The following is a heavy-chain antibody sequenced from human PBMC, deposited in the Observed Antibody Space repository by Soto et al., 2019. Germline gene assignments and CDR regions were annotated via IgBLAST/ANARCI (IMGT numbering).Heavy chain of an antibody. CDR3: AREVAGRYSQPIDF. Sequence: QVQLVQSGAEVKKPGASVKVSCKASGYTFTSYDINWVRQATGQGLEWMGWMNPNSGNTGYAQKFQGRVTMTRDTCINTAYMELSSLRSEDTAVYYCAREVAGRYSQPIDFWGQGTLVTVSS. CDR2: MNPNSGNT. D-gene: IGHD2-15*01. CDR1: GYTFTSYD. V-gene: IGHV1-8*01. J-gene: IGHJ4*02.